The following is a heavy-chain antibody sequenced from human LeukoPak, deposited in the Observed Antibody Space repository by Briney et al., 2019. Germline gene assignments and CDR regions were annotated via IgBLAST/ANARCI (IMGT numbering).Heavy chain of an antibody. CDR3: ARGRRIWFDP. J-gene: IGHJ5*02. D-gene: IGHD1-14*01. CDR2: IYSSGST. V-gene: IGHV4-61*02. CDR1: GGSISSTSYY. Sequence: SETLSLTCTVSGGSISSTSYYWSWIQQPAGKGLEWIGRIYSSGSTDYNPSLKSRVTISVDTSKNQFSLKLSSVTAADTAVYYCARGRRIWFDPWGQGTLVTVSS.